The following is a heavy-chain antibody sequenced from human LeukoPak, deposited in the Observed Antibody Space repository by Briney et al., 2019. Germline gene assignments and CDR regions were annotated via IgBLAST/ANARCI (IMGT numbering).Heavy chain of an antibody. CDR3: ARVYLVHYDSSGYSSYDY. J-gene: IGHJ4*02. V-gene: IGHV3-74*01. CDR2: INSDGSST. Sequence: GGSLRLSCAASGLTFSSYWMHWVRQAPGKGLVWVSRINSDGSSTSYADSVKGRFTISRDNAKNTLYLQMNSLRAEDTAVCYCARVYLVHYDSSGYSSYDYWGQGTLVTVSS. D-gene: IGHD3-22*01. CDR1: GLTFSSYW.